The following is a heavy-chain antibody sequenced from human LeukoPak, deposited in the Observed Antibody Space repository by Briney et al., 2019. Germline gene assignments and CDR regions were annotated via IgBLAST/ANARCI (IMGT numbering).Heavy chain of an antibody. CDR1: SYSISSGSY. CDR2: IFHSGNS. D-gene: IGHD4-17*01. J-gene: IGHJ4*02. CDR3: ASVNYVDSMLYQDFDY. Sequence: PSETLSLTCAVSSYSISSGSYWGWVRQSPGKGLEWVGSIFHSGNSYYNPSLKKRLTMSVDTSKHQFSLKLTSGTAAANALFYCASVNYVDSMLYQDFDYWGQGILVTVSS. V-gene: IGHV4-38-2*01.